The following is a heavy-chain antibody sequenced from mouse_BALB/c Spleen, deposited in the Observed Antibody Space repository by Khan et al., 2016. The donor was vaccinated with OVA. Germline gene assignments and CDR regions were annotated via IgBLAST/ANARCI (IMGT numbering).Heavy chain of an antibody. D-gene: IGHD2-2*01. Sequence: EVELVESGGDLVKPGGSLKLSCAASGFTFSNYDMSWVRQTPDKRLGWVATISSAGSYTYYPARVKGRFTISRDNAKHTLYLHLSSLKSEDTAMYYCARRGYDEVWFAYWGHGTLVTVSA. CDR2: ISSAGSYT. CDR3: ARRGYDEVWFAY. V-gene: IGHV5-6*01. CDR1: GFTFSNYD. J-gene: IGHJ3*01.